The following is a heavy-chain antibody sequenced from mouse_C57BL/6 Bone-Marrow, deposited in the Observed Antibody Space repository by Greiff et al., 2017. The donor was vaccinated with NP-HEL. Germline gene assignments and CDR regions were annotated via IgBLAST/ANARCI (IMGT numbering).Heavy chain of an antibody. CDR1: GFTFSSYA. CDR3: ASGTGFDY. CDR2: ISDGGSYT. D-gene: IGHD4-1*01. V-gene: IGHV5-4*03. J-gene: IGHJ2*01. Sequence: EVKVVESGGGLVKPGGSLKLSCAASGFTFSSYAMSWVRQTPEKRLEWVATISDGGSYTYYPDNVKGRFTISKDNAKNNLYLQMSHLKSEDTARYYCASGTGFDYGGQGTLSQSPQ.